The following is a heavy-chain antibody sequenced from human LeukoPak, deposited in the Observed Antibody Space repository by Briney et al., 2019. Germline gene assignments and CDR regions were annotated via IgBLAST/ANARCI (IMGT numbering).Heavy chain of an antibody. J-gene: IGHJ3*01. V-gene: IGHV5-51*01. CDR2: IYPDDSAT. D-gene: IGHD3-22*01. Sequence: GESLKISCNGSGYXFNAYWIAWVRQMPGEGLEWMGIIYPDDSATRYSPSFQGQVTISADKSVSTAYLHWSSLKASDTAIYYCARPNITSYHDNRGSDAFDVWGQGTMVTVSS. CDR1: GYXFNAYW. CDR3: ARPNITSYHDNRGSDAFDV.